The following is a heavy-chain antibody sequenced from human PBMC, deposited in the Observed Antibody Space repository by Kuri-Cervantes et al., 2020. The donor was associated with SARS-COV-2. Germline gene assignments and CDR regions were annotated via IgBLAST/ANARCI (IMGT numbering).Heavy chain of an antibody. CDR1: GFTFSSYS. J-gene: IGHJ5*02. V-gene: IGHV3-15*01. CDR3: TTGYYDFGSGYLDWFDP. CDR2: IKSKTDGGTT. Sequence: GGSLRLSCEVSGFTFSSYSMNWVRQAPGKGLEWVGRIKSKTDGGTTDYAAPVKGRFTISRDDSKNTLYLQMNSLKTEDTAVYYCTTGYYDFGSGYLDWFDPWGQGTLVTVSS. D-gene: IGHD3-3*01.